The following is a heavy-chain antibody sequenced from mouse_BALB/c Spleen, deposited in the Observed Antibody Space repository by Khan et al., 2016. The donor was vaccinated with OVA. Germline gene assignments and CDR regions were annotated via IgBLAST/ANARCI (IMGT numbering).Heavy chain of an antibody. Sequence: QVQLKESGPGLVAPSQSLSITCTISGFSLTNYGVHWVRQPPGKGLEWLVVIWSDGSTTYNSALKSRPSISKDNSKSQVFLKINSLQTDDTAMYFCAKQPYYHYNIMDYWGQGTSVTVSS. J-gene: IGHJ4*01. CDR2: IWSDGST. D-gene: IGHD2-10*01. CDR3: AKQPYYHYNIMDY. V-gene: IGHV2-6-1*01. CDR1: GFSLTNYG.